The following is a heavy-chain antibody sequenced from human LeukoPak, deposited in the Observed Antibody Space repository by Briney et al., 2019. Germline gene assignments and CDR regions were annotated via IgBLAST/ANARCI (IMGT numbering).Heavy chain of an antibody. V-gene: IGHV4-31*03. Sequence: SQTLSLTCTVSGGSISSGGYYWSWIRQHPGKGLEWIGYIYYSGSTYYNPSLKSRVTISVDTSKNQFSLKLSSVTAADTAVYYCALSSSSWYPFVYWGQGTLVTVSS. CDR1: GGSISSGGYY. CDR3: ALSSSSWYPFVY. CDR2: IYYSGST. J-gene: IGHJ4*02. D-gene: IGHD6-13*01.